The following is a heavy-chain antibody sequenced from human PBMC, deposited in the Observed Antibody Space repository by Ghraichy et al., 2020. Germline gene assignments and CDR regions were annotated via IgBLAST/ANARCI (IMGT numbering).Heavy chain of an antibody. CDR1: GGSISSYY. J-gene: IGHJ3*02. CDR3: ARVWCIAAAGTCAFDI. V-gene: IGHV4-59*01. Sequence: SETLSLTCTVSGGSISSYYWSWIRQPPGKGLEWIGYIYYSGSTNYNPSLKSRVTISVDTSKNQFSLKLSSVTAADTAVYYCARVWCIAAAGTCAFDIWGQGTMVTVSS. CDR2: IYYSGST. D-gene: IGHD6-13*01.